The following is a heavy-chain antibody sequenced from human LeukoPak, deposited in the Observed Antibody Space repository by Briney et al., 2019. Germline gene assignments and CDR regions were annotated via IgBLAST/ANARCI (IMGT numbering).Heavy chain of an antibody. CDR3: ARTSGTALVDY. D-gene: IGHD1-1*01. Sequence: PSETLSLTCTVSGGSISSYYWSWIRQPPGKGLEWIGYIYYSGSTNYNPSLKSRVTLSVDTSKNQFSLKLSSVTAADTAVYYCARTSGTALVDYWGQGTLVTVSS. V-gene: IGHV4-59*08. CDR1: GGSISSYY. CDR2: IYYSGST. J-gene: IGHJ4*02.